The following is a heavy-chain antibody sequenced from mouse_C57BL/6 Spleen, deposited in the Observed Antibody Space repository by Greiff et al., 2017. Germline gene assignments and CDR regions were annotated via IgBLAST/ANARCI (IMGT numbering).Heavy chain of an antibody. CDR3: AHYYGSSHYYFDY. V-gene: IGHV1-77*01. Sequence: QVQLQQSGAELVKPGASVKISCKASGYTFTDYYINWVKQRPGQGLEWIGKIGPGSGSTYYNEKFKGKATLTADKSSSTAYMPLSSLTSEDSAVYFCAHYYGSSHYYFDYWGQGTTLTVSS. D-gene: IGHD1-1*01. CDR1: GYTFTDYY. J-gene: IGHJ2*01. CDR2: IGPGSGST.